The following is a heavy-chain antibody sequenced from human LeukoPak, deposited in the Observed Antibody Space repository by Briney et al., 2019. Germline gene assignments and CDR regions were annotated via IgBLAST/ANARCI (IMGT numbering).Heavy chain of an antibody. Sequence: ASVKVSCKASGYTFTSYSINWVRQAPGQGLEWMGWISAYNGNTKYAQKLQGRVTMTTDTSTSTAYMELSRLRSDDTAVYYCARTVPVVVVTATFFDYWGQGTLVTVSS. J-gene: IGHJ4*02. CDR2: ISAYNGNT. CDR3: ARTVPVVVVTATFFDY. D-gene: IGHD2-15*01. V-gene: IGHV1-18*01. CDR1: GYTFTSYS.